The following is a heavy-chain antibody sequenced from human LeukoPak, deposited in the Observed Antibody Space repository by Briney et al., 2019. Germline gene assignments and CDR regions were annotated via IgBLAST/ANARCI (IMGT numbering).Heavy chain of an antibody. D-gene: IGHD3-22*01. J-gene: IGHJ3*02. CDR3: ARVPIVVVIKDAFDI. CDR1: GGSFSGYY. CDR2: INHSGST. V-gene: IGHV4-34*01. Sequence: TSETLSLTCAVYGGSFSGYYWSCIRQPPGKGLEWIGEINHSGSTNYNPSLKSRVTISVDTSKNQFSLKLSSVTAADTAVYYCARVPIVVVIKDAFDIWGQGTMVTVSS.